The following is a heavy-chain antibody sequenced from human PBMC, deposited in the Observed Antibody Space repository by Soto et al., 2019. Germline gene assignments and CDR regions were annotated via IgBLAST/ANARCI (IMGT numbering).Heavy chain of an antibody. J-gene: IGHJ6*02. V-gene: IGHV4-34*01. CDR2: INHSGST. CDR1: GGSFSGYY. Sequence: SETLSLTCAVYGGSFSGYYWSWIRQPPGKGLEWIGEINHSGSTNYNPSLKSRVTISVDTSKNQFSLKLSSVTAADTAVYYCASYLSSWSYYYGMDVWGQGTTVTVSS. D-gene: IGHD6-13*01. CDR3: ASYLSSWSYYYGMDV.